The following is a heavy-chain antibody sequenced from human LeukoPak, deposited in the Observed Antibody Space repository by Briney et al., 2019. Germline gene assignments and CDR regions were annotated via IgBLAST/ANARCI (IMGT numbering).Heavy chain of an antibody. CDR1: GFTVSSNY. D-gene: IGHD6-19*01. Sequence: GGSLRLSCAASGFTVSSNYMSWVRQAPGKGLEWVSVIYSGGSTYYADSVKGRLTISRDNSKNTLYLQMNSLRAEDTAVYYCARGGRIAVAGTSAYNWFDPWGQGTLVTVSS. CDR2: IYSGGST. J-gene: IGHJ5*02. CDR3: ARGGRIAVAGTSAYNWFDP. V-gene: IGHV3-53*01.